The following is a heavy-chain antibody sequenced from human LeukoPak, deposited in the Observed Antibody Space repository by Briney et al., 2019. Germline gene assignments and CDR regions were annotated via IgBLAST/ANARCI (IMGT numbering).Heavy chain of an antibody. CDR1: GGSISSSSYY. Sequence: SETLSLTCTVSGGSISSSSYYWGWIRQPPGKGLEWIGSIYYSGSTYYNPSLKSRITISVDTSKNQFSLKLSSVTAADTAVYYCARDTPAYYYDSSGYISFDYWGQGTLVTVSS. V-gene: IGHV4-39*07. CDR2: IYYSGST. J-gene: IGHJ4*02. CDR3: ARDTPAYYYDSSGYISFDY. D-gene: IGHD3-22*01.